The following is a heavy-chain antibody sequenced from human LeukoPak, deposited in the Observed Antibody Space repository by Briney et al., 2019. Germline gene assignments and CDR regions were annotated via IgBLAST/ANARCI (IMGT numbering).Heavy chain of an antibody. D-gene: IGHD6-6*01. CDR1: GGSISTYY. Sequence: SETLSLTCTVSGGSISTYYWSWIRQPPGKGLEWIGYIYYSGSTNYNPSLKSRVTISVDTSKNQFSLKLSSVTAADTAVYYCARYGSSSGSPFDYWGQGTLVTVSS. CDR3: ARYGSSSGSPFDY. CDR2: IYYSGST. J-gene: IGHJ4*02. V-gene: IGHV4-59*01.